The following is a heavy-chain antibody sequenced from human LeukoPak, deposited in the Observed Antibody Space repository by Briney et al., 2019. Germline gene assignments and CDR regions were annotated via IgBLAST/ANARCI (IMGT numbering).Heavy chain of an antibody. CDR2: ISSSSSYI. Sequence: KPGGSLRLSCAASGFTFSSYSMNWVRQAPGKGLEWVSSISSSSSYICYADSVKGRFTISRDNAKNSLYLQMNSLRAEDTAVYYCASVRRDYGDSDYWGQGTLVTVSS. D-gene: IGHD4-17*01. V-gene: IGHV3-21*01. CDR3: ASVRRDYGDSDY. CDR1: GFTFSSYS. J-gene: IGHJ4*02.